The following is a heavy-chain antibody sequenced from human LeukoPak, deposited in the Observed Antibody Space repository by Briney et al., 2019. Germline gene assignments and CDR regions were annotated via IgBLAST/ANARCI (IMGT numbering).Heavy chain of an antibody. D-gene: IGHD3-10*01. CDR3: ASSPDGSGSYNTY. CDR1: GYTFTSYG. CDR2: ISAYNGNT. V-gene: IGHV1-18*01. J-gene: IGHJ4*02. Sequence: RASVTVSCKASGYTFTSYGISWVRQAPGQGLEWMGWISAYNGNTNYAQKLQGRVTMTTDTSTSTAYMGLRSLRSDDTAVYYCASSPDGSGSYNTYWGQGTLVTVSS.